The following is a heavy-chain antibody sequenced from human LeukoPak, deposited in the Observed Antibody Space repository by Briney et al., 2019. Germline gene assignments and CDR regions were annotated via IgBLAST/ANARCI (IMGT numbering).Heavy chain of an antibody. D-gene: IGHD1-1*01. CDR2: IIPIFGTA. CDR1: GGTFSSYA. CDR3: ASIGPELQLEPEYYFDY. Sequence: SVKVSCKASGGTFSSYAISWARQAPGQGLEWMGGIIPIFGTANYAQKFQGRVTITAGESTSTAYMELSSLRSEDTAVYYCASIGPELQLEPEYYFDYWGQGTLVTVSS. J-gene: IGHJ4*02. V-gene: IGHV1-69*13.